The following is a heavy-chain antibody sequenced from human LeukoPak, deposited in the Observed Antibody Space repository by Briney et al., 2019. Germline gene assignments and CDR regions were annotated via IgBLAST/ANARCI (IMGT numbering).Heavy chain of an antibody. CDR1: GGTFSNYA. J-gene: IGHJ4*02. V-gene: IGHV1-69*13. Sequence: GASVKVSCKASGGTFSNYAISWVRQAPGQGLEWMGAIIPIFGTANYAQKFQGRVTITADESTGTAYMELSSLRSEDTAVYYCARERRGGSYITEKRLDHWGQGTLVAVSS. CDR2: IIPIFGTA. CDR3: ARERRGGSYITEKRLDH. D-gene: IGHD1-26*01.